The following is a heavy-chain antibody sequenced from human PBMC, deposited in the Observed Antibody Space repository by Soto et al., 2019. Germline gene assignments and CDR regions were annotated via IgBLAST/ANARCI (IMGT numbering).Heavy chain of an antibody. CDR2: ITGSGGST. J-gene: IGHJ4*02. V-gene: IGHV3-23*01. D-gene: IGHD5-18*01. CDR1: GFTFSTYG. Sequence: EVRLLESGGGFVQPGESLRLSCAASGFTFSTYGMSWVRQAPGKGLGWVLGITGSGGSTYYADSVKGRFSISRDNSKSTLYLQVNSLRVEDTAVYYCAKLRGFTYGSEDYWGQGTLVTVSS. CDR3: AKLRGFTYGSEDY.